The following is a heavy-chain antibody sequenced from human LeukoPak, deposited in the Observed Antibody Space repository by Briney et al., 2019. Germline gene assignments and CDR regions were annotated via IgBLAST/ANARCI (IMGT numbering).Heavy chain of an antibody. D-gene: IGHD3-10*01. Sequence: RGSLRLSSAGSGFTVYSTYMSRVRPGLGKGLEWGSDIYSGSSTYYADSVKGRCTISRDNSKTTLNLQMNSLRAEGTAVYYCSRGGGDTMGVKAFDPWGQGTLVTVSS. J-gene: IGHJ5*02. CDR2: IYSGSST. V-gene: IGHV3-66*01. CDR1: GFTVYSTY. CDR3: SRGGGDTMGVKAFDP.